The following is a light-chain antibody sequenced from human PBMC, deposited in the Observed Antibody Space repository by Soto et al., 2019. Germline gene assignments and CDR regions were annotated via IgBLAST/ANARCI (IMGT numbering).Light chain of an antibody. CDR1: QSVSSSY. V-gene: IGKV3-20*01. CDR2: KAS. J-gene: IGKJ1*01. Sequence: EIVLTQSPGTLSLSPGERATLSCRASQSVSSSYLAWYQQKPGQAPRLLIYKASTLENGVPSRFSASGSGTEFTLTISSLQPDDFATYYCQHYNSYSVAFGPGTKVDI. CDR3: QHYNSYSVA.